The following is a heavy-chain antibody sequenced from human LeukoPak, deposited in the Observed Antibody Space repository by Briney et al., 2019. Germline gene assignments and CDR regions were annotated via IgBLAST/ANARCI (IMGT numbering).Heavy chain of an antibody. CDR2: ISVSDDST. CDR3: ARDRYCVSTNCPYDF. CDR1: GFTSSDYT. V-gene: IGHV3-23*01. Sequence: GGSLRFSCAASGFTSSDYTMNWVRQSPGKGLEWVSGISVSDDSTYYADSVKGRFTISRDKSNNMLHLQMNSLRAEDTAVYYCARDRYCVSTNCPYDFWGQGTPVTVSS. D-gene: IGHD2-2*01. J-gene: IGHJ4*02.